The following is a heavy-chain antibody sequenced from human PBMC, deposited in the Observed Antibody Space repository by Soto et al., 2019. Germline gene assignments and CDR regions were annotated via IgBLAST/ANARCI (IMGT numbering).Heavy chain of an antibody. CDR2: IKGGIDGEAT. CDR1: GVSFTNAW. V-gene: IGHV3-15*07. J-gene: IGHJ4*02. CDR3: AADIPSQGRVDFDF. Sequence: EVQLVESGGGLVKPGEPLRLSCSASGVSFTNAWISWVRHAPGKGLEWVGHIKGGIDGEATDYAAPVKGRFTFSRNNSRHTVYLQVNSLKTDDTAVYYCAADIPSQGRVDFDFWGQGTQVTVSS.